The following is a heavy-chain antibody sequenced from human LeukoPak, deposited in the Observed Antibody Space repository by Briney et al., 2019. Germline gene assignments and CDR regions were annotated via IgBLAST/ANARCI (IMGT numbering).Heavy chain of an antibody. CDR3: AKWGDYDVLTGYYVSDY. D-gene: IGHD3-9*01. Sequence: GASLRLSCSASGFTFSNYAMSWVRQPPGKGLEWVSAITGSGGNTYYADSVKGRFTISRDNSKNTVFLQMNSLRAEDTAVYYCAKWGDYDVLTGYYVSDYWGQGTLVTVSS. V-gene: IGHV3-23*01. J-gene: IGHJ4*02. CDR2: ITGSGGNT. CDR1: GFTFSNYA.